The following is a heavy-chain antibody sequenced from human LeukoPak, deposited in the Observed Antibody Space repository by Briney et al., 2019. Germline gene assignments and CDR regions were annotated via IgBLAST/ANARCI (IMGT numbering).Heavy chain of an antibody. D-gene: IGHD6-13*01. Sequence: GGSLRLSCAASGFTFSSYAMSWVRQAPGKGLEWVSSISSSSSYIYYADSVKGRFTISRDNAKNSLYPQMNSLRAEDTAVYYCARDLGAAADPFDYWGQGTLVTVSS. J-gene: IGHJ4*02. CDR2: ISSSSSYI. V-gene: IGHV3-21*01. CDR1: GFTFSSYA. CDR3: ARDLGAAADPFDY.